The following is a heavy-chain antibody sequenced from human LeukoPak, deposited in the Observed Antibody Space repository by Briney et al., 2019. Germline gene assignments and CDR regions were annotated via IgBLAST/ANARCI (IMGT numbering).Heavy chain of an antibody. J-gene: IGHJ3*02. D-gene: IGHD6-19*01. CDR2: IYTRGST. CDR1: GVSISSGSYF. V-gene: IGHV4-61*02. CDR3: ARLEHWLVHAFDI. Sequence: PSQTLSLTCTVSGVSISSGSYFWSWLRQPAGRGLEWIGRIYTRGSTNYNPTLKSRVTISADTFKIQCSLKLSSVTAADTAVYYCARLEHWLVHAFDIWGQGTMVTVSA.